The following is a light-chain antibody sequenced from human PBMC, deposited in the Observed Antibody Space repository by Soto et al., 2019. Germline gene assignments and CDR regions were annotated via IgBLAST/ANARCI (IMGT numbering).Light chain of an antibody. Sequence: QSALAQPPSASGSPGQSVAISCTGTSSDVGGYNYVSWYQQHPGKAPKLMIYEVNKRPSGVPDRFSCSKSGNTASLTVSGLQAEDEADYYCSSYAGSSNVFGTGTKGTVL. CDR2: EVN. J-gene: IGLJ1*01. V-gene: IGLV2-8*01. CDR1: SSDVGGYNY. CDR3: SSYAGSSNV.